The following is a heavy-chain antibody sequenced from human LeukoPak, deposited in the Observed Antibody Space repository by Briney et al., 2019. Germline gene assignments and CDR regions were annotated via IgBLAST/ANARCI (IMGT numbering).Heavy chain of an antibody. J-gene: IGHJ4*02. CDR3: ARLGRDYDASTGYYLTYNYDY. V-gene: IGHV5-51*01. CDR2: IYPGDSDA. CDR1: GYTFANFW. Sequence: GESLKISCKASGYTFANFWIGWVRQVPGKGLEYMGNIYPGDSDARYSPSFRGQVTISVDKSINTAYLQWSSLKASDTAMYYCARLGRDYDASTGYYLTYNYDYWGQGTLVTVSS. D-gene: IGHD3-9*01.